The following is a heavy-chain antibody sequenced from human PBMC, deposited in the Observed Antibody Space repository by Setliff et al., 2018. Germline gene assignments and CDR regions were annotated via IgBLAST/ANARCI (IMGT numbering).Heavy chain of an antibody. CDR1: GFTFSNAW. CDR3: TTDPSATFGGVIGAAFDM. D-gene: IGHD3-16*01. J-gene: IGHJ3*02. CDR2: IKGKTDGLAT. V-gene: IGHV3-15*07. Sequence: GGSLRLSCAASGFTFSNAWMNWVRRAPGKGLEWVGRIKGKTDGLATDYAAPVKGRFTISRDDSTNKLYLQMNSLKTEDTAVYYCTTDPSATFGGVIGAAFDMWGQGTMVTVSS.